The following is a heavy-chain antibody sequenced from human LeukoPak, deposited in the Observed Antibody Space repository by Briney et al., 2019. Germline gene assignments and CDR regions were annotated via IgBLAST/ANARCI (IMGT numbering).Heavy chain of an antibody. J-gene: IGHJ6*03. CDR1: GFTFSSYS. CDR3: ARDGIVVVPAALYYMDV. Sequence: KTGGSLRLSCAASGFTFSSYSMNWVRQAPGKGLEWVSSISSSSSYIYYADSVKGRFTISRDNAKNSLYLQMNSLRAEDTAVYYCARDGIVVVPAALYYMDVWGKGTTVTVSS. CDR2: ISSSSSYI. V-gene: IGHV3-21*01. D-gene: IGHD2-2*01.